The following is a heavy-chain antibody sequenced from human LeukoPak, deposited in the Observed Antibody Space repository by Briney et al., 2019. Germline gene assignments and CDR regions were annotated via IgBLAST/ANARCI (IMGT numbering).Heavy chain of an antibody. D-gene: IGHD3-10*01. J-gene: IGHJ4*02. CDR2: IYWDDDK. Sequence: SGPTLVNPTQTLTLTCTFSGFSLSASGVGVGWIRQPPGKALEWLALIYWDDDKRYSPSLKSRPTITKDTSKNQVVLTMTNMDPVDTATYYCAHMSTMVRGVTYYFNYWGQGTLVTVSS. CDR1: GFSLSASGVG. CDR3: AHMSTMVRGVTYYFNY. V-gene: IGHV2-5*02.